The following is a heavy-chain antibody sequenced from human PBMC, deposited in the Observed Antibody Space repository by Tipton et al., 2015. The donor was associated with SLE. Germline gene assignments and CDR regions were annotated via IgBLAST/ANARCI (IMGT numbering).Heavy chain of an antibody. Sequence: QLVQSGAEVKKPGSSVKVSCKASGGTFSSYAISWVRQAPGQGLEWMGWISAYNGNTNYAQKLQGRVTINTDDSTSTAYMELSSLRSDDTAVYYCVRGGVCTARSCNSDYYYMDVWGEGTTVSVSS. CDR1: GGTFSSYA. CDR3: VRGGVCTARSCNSDYYYMDV. J-gene: IGHJ6*03. CDR2: ISAYNGNT. V-gene: IGHV1-18*01. D-gene: IGHD2-2*02.